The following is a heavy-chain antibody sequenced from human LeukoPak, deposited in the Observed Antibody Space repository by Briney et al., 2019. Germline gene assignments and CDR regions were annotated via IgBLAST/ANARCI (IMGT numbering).Heavy chain of an antibody. J-gene: IGHJ4*02. D-gene: IGHD5-18*01. CDR1: GYTFTGYY. CDR3: ASPRGYNYGSFDY. Sequence: ASVKVSCKASGYTFTGYYMHWVRQAPGQGLEWMGRINPNSGGTNYAQKFQGRVTMTRDTSISTAYMELSRLRSDDTAVYYCASPRGYNYGSFDYWGQGTLVTVSS. CDR2: INPNSGGT. V-gene: IGHV1-2*06.